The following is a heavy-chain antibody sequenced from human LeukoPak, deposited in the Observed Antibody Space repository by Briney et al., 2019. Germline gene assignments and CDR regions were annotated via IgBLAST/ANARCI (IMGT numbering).Heavy chain of an antibody. CDR2: ISDTSSYI. D-gene: IGHD1-1*01. CDR1: GFTFSSYH. Sequence: GGSLRLSCAASGFTFSSYHMNWVRQAPGKGLEWVSSISDTSSYIYYSDSARGRFTISRDNAKNSLYLQMNSLRAEDTAVYYCARDLGPGYYFDYWGQGTLVTVSS. V-gene: IGHV3-21*01. CDR3: ARDLGPGYYFDY. J-gene: IGHJ4*02.